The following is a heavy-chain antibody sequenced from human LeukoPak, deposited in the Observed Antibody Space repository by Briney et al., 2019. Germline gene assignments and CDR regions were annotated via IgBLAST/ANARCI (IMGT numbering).Heavy chain of an antibody. Sequence: ASVKVSCKASGYTFTSYYTHWVRQAPGQGLEWMGIINPSGGSTSYAQKFQGRVTMTRDTSTSTVSMELSSLRSEDTAVYYCARAGSMVRGVIDWYFDLWGRGTLVTVSS. J-gene: IGHJ2*01. CDR3: ARAGSMVRGVIDWYFDL. V-gene: IGHV1-46*03. D-gene: IGHD3-10*01. CDR2: INPSGGST. CDR1: GYTFTSYY.